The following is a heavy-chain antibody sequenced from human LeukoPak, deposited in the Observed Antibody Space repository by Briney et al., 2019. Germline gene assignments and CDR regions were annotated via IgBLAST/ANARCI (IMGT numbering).Heavy chain of an antibody. Sequence: GGSLRLSCAASGFTFSSYWMSWVRQAPGKGLEWVANIKQDGSEKYYVDSVKGRFTISRDNAKNSLYLQMNSLRAEDTAVYYCAREDDYYDSSGYFLDYWGQGTLVTVSS. CDR3: AREDDYYDSSGYFLDY. CDR1: GFTFSSYW. D-gene: IGHD3-22*01. J-gene: IGHJ4*02. V-gene: IGHV3-7*01. CDR2: IKQDGSEK.